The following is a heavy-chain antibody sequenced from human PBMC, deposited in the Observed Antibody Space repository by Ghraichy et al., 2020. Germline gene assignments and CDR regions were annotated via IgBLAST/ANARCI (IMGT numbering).Heavy chain of an antibody. D-gene: IGHD4-23*01. CDR2: IKQDGSEK. Sequence: LSLTCAASGFTFSSYWMSWVRQAPGKGLEWVANIKQDGSEKYYVDFVKGRFTISRDNAKNSLYLQMNSLRAEDTAVYYCARSMPRGGNSGLWYFDLWGRGTLVTVSS. V-gene: IGHV3-7*01. CDR3: ARSMPRGGNSGLWYFDL. J-gene: IGHJ2*01. CDR1: GFTFSSYW.